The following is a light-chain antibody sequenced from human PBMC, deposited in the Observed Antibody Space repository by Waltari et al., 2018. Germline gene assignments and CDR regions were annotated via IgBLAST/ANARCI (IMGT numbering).Light chain of an antibody. V-gene: IGKV1-39*01. Sequence: DVQKTHSPTAMSAAVGDRVTITCRASQGISIDLNWYQQKPGKAPKFLIYAASSLQSGVPSRFSGSGSGTEFTLTINSLQPEDFATYYCQQSYSLPLTFGQGTKLEI. J-gene: IGKJ2*01. CDR3: QQSYSLPLT. CDR1: QGISID. CDR2: AAS.